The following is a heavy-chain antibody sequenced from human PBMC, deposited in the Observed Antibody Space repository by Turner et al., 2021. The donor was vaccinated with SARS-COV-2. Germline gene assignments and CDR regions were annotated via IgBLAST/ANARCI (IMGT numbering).Heavy chain of an antibody. J-gene: IGHJ1*01. V-gene: IGHV1-2*02. CDR1: GYRFNGYY. CDR2: INPNSGAT. D-gene: IGHD3-10*01. Sequence: QVQLVQSGTGVRKPGASVKVSCRASGYRFNGYYLHWVRQAPGQGLEWMGLINPNSGATNYAQKSQGRVTLTRDTSIRTVYMELTRLRADDTAVYYWAKDSGAVDGSLDFWGQGSLVAVSS. CDR3: AKDSGAVDGSLDF.